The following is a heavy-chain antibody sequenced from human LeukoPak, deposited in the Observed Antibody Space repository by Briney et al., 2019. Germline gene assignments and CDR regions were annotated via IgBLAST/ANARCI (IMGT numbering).Heavy chain of an antibody. D-gene: IGHD4-17*01. Sequence: TGGSLRLSCAASGFTFSSYAMHWVRQAPGKGLEWVAVISYDGSNKYYADSVKGRFTISRDNSKNTLYLQMNSLRAEDTAVYYCAKDPGGDYANWFDPWGQGTLVTVSS. CDR1: GFTFSSYA. CDR2: ISYDGSNK. CDR3: AKDPGGDYANWFDP. V-gene: IGHV3-30-3*01. J-gene: IGHJ5*02.